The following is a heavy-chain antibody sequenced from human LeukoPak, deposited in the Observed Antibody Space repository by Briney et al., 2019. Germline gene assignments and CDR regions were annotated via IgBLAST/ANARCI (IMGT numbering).Heavy chain of an antibody. CDR3: ATEIIRRYNGSRQDGMDV. CDR1: GFTFSIYW. Sequence: GGSLRLSCAASGFTFSIYWMHWVRQVPGKGLVWVSRINSDGSSTNYADSVKGRFTISRDNSKNTLYLQMNSLRGEDTALYYCATEIIRRYNGSRQDGMDVWGQGTTVTVSS. V-gene: IGHV3-74*01. D-gene: IGHD1-26*01. CDR2: INSDGSST. J-gene: IGHJ6*02.